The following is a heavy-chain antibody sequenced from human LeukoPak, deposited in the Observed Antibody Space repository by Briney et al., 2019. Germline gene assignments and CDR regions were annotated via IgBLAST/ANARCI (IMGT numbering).Heavy chain of an antibody. CDR1: GFTFSSYS. V-gene: IGHV3-30*03. Sequence: GGSLRLSCAASGFTFSSYSMNWVRRAPGKGLEWVAVISYDGSNKYYADSVKGRFTISRDNSKNTLYLQMNSLRAEDTAVYYCARAPGPQDYYFDYWGQGTLVTVSS. CDR3: ARAPGPQDYYFDY. CDR2: ISYDGSNK. J-gene: IGHJ4*02.